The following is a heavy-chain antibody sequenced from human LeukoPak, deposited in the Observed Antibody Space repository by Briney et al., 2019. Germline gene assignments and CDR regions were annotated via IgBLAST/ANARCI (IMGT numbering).Heavy chain of an antibody. Sequence: ASVKVSCKASGYTFTSYDINWVRQAPGQGLEWMGWISCYDGNTNYAQKFQGRVTMTTDTSTRTTYMELRSLRSDDTAVYYCARAKGSYSFDYWGQGTLVTVSS. CDR1: GYTFTSYD. CDR2: ISCYDGNT. CDR3: ARAKGSYSFDY. V-gene: IGHV1-18*01. D-gene: IGHD3-10*01. J-gene: IGHJ4*02.